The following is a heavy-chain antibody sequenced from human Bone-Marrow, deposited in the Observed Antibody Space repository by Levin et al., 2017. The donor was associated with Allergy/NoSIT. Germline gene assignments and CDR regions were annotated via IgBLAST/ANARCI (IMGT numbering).Heavy chain of an antibody. J-gene: IGHJ5*02. CDR1: GFTFSSYG. CDR3: AKDRAYCSSTSCYNWFDP. V-gene: IGHV3-30*18. CDR2: ISYDGSNK. Sequence: GESLKISCAASGFTFSSYGMHWVRQAPGKGLEWVAVISYDGSNKYYADSVKGRFTISRDNSKNTLYLQMNSLRAEDTAVYYCAKDRAYCSSTSCYNWFDPWGQGTLVTVSS. D-gene: IGHD2-2*01.